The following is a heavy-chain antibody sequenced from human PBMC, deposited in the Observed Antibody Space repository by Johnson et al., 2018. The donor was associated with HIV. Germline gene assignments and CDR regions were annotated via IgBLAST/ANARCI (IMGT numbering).Heavy chain of an antibody. CDR1: HFTFGAYA. D-gene: IGHD3-16*02. V-gene: IGHV3-30-3*01. J-gene: IGHJ3*02. CDR2: ASYDGDNK. CDR3: VRDHRSNSYYDYVWGSYRYFGGGGFDI. Sequence: QVQLVESGGGVVQPGKSLRLSCAASHFTFGAYAIHWVRLAPGKGLEWVAVASYDGDNKYYADSVKGRFTISRDNAKNSLYLQVNSLRAEDMTVYYCVRDHRSNSYYDYVWGSYRYFGGGGFDIWGQGTMVTVSS.